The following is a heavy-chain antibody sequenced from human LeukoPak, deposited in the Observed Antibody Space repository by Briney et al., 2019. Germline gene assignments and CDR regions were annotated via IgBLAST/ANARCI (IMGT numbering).Heavy chain of an antibody. J-gene: IGHJ1*01. CDR1: GFTFSRYA. CDR3: AKDGADVDTAMVIGEYFHY. V-gene: IGHV3-30*18. D-gene: IGHD5-18*01. Sequence: GGSLRLSCAASGFTFSRYAFHWVRQAPGKGLQWVAVMSYDGRNKYYSDSVKGRFTISRDNSKNTLYLHMNSLRVEDTAVYYCAKDGADVDTAMVIGEYFHYWGQGTLVTVPS. CDR2: MSYDGRNK.